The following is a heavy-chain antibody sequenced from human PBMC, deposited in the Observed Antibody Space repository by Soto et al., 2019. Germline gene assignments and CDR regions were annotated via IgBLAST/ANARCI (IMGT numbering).Heavy chain of an antibody. J-gene: IGHJ3*02. CDR1: GGTFSSYA. D-gene: IGHD3-22*01. CDR2: IIPIFGTA. Sequence: GASVKVSCKASGGTFSSYAISWVRQAPGQGLEWMGGIIPIFGTANYAQKFQGRVTITADESTSTAYMELSSLRSEDTAVYYCARVGPALYYYDSSGYPPGRMAFDIWGQGTMVTVSS. CDR3: ARVGPALYYYDSSGYPPGRMAFDI. V-gene: IGHV1-69*13.